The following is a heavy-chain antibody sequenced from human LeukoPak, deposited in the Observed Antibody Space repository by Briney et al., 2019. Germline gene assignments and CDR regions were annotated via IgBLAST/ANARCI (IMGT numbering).Heavy chain of an antibody. CDR2: INPNSGGT. D-gene: IGHD4-23*01. CDR1: GYTFTGYY. J-gene: IGHJ4*02. V-gene: IGHV1-2*02. CDR3: TTTVVTGYYFDY. Sequence: GASVKVSCKASGYTFTGYYMHWVRQAPGQELEWMGWINPNSGGTNYAQKFQGRVTMTRDTSISTAYMELSRLRSDDTAVYYCTTTVVTGYYFDYWGQGTLVTVSS.